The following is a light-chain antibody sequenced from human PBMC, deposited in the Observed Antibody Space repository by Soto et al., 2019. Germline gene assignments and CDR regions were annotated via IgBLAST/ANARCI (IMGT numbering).Light chain of an antibody. Sequence: DIVLTQSPGTLSFSPGERATPSSSSSQSVSRSYLAWYQQQPGQAPRLLIYGASSRATGIPDRFSGSGSGTDFTLTISRLEPEDFAVYYCQQYGSSSWTFGQGTKVDIK. J-gene: IGKJ1*01. CDR2: GAS. CDR3: QQYGSSSWT. CDR1: QSVSRSY. V-gene: IGKV3-20*01.